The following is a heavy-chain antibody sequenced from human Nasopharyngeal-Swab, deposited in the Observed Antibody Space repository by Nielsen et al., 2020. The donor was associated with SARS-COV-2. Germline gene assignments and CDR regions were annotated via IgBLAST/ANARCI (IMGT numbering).Heavy chain of an antibody. CDR3: ARDVEEWLVVPSLSFDH. Sequence: ERQATGQGSEGMGWISIYNGDTNYAEKFRGRVSMTTDTSTTTAFMELTSLRSDDTAVYYCARDVEEWLVVPSLSFDHWGQGTLVTVSS. J-gene: IGHJ4*02. V-gene: IGHV1-18*01. CDR2: ISIYNGDT. D-gene: IGHD5-18*01.